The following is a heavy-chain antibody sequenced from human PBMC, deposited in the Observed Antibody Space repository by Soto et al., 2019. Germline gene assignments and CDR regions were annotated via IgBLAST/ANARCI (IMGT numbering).Heavy chain of an antibody. V-gene: IGHV3-30-3*01. D-gene: IGHD3-10*01. CDR1: GFTFSSYA. Sequence: GGSLRLSCAASGFTFSSYAMHWVRQAPGKGLEWVAVISYDGSNKYYADSVKGRFTISRDNSKNTLYLQMNSLRAEDTAVYYCERESGGYYYYSGMDVWGQGTTVTVYS. CDR3: ERESGGYYYYSGMDV. CDR2: ISYDGSNK. J-gene: IGHJ6*02.